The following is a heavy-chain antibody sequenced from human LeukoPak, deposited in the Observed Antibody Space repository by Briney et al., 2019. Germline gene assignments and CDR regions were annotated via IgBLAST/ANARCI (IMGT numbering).Heavy chain of an antibody. J-gene: IGHJ5*02. CDR3: ARGRLSTGTMFDP. CDR2: ISAYNGNT. V-gene: IGHV1-18*01. D-gene: IGHD1-7*01. Sequence: GASVKVSCKASGYTFTSYGISWLRQAPGQGLEWMGWISAYNGNTNYAQKLQGRVTMTTDTPTSTAYMDLGSLRSDDTAVYYCARGRLSTGTMFDPWGQGTLVTVSS. CDR1: GYTFTSYG.